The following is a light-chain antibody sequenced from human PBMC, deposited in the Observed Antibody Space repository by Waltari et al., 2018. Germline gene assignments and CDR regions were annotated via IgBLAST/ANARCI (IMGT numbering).Light chain of an antibody. Sequence: IQMTQSPSSLSASVGDRVPITCRASQSISSYLNWYPQKPGKAPTLLSYAASSLQSGVPPRFSGSGSGTDFTLIISSLQPEDFATYYWQQSYSTPWTFGQGTKVEIK. CDR1: QSISSY. CDR3: QQSYSTPWT. CDR2: AAS. J-gene: IGKJ1*01. V-gene: IGKV1-39*01.